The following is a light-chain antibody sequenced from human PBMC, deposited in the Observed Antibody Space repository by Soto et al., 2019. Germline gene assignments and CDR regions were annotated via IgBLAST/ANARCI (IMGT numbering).Light chain of an antibody. CDR3: QQYHNLWT. CDR1: QSIDSD. J-gene: IGKJ1*01. V-gene: IGKV3-15*01. Sequence: EIVMTQSPATLSVPPGERVTLCCWASQSIDSDLAWYRQKPGQAPRRLIYRASTRATDIQARFSGSGSGTEFTLTISSLKSEDFAVYYCQQYHNLWTFGQGTKVDIK. CDR2: RAS.